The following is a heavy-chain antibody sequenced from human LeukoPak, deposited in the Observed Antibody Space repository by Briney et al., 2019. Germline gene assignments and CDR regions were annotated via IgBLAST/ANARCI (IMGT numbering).Heavy chain of an antibody. Sequence: ASVKVSCKASGYTFTSYDINWVRQATGQGLEWMGWMNPNSGNTGYAQKFRGRVTMTRNTSISTAYMELSSLRSEDTAVYYCTRGRKVDYYGSGNSITDYWGQGTLVTVSS. CDR2: MNPNSGNT. J-gene: IGHJ4*02. V-gene: IGHV1-8*01. D-gene: IGHD3-10*01. CDR3: TRGRKVDYYGSGNSITDY. CDR1: GYTFTSYD.